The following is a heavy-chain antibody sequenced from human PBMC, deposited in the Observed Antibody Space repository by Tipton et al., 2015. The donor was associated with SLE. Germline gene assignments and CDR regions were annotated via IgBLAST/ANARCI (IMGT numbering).Heavy chain of an antibody. Sequence: TLSLTCTVSGGSISSGSYYWSWIRQPAGKGLEWIGRIYTSGSTNYNPSLKSRVIISVDTSKNQFSLKLSSVTAADTAVYYCARAPRYYYDSSYFDYWGQGTLVTVSS. J-gene: IGHJ4*02. CDR3: ARAPRYYYDSSYFDY. D-gene: IGHD3-22*01. CDR1: GGSISSGSYY. V-gene: IGHV4-61*02. CDR2: IYTSGST.